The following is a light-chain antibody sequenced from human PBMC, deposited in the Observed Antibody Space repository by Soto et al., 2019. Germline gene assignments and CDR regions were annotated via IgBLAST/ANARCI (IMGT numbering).Light chain of an antibody. CDR3: QVWDSSSDSVV. J-gene: IGLJ2*01. CDR2: YDT. V-gene: IGLV3-21*04. CDR1: NIGSKP. Sequence: SYELTQPPSVSVAPGRTARSTCGGNNIGSKPVHWYRQKPGLAPVLVIYYDTDRPSGIPERVSGSNSGNTATLTISRVEAGDEADYYCQVWDSSSDSVVFGGRTKLTVL.